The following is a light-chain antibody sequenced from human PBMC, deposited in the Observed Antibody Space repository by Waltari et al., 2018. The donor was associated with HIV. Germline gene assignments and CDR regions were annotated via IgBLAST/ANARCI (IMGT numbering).Light chain of an antibody. CDR2: EVS. V-gene: IGLV2-14*01. CDR1: SRDGGGFNY. J-gene: IGLJ2*01. Sequence: QSALTQPASVSGSPGPSITISCTGTSRDGGGFNYVSWYQQHPGKAPKLMIYEVSNRPSGVSNRFSGSKSGNTASLTISGLQAEDEADYYCSSYTSSSTLVFGGGTKLTVL. CDR3: SSYTSSSTLV.